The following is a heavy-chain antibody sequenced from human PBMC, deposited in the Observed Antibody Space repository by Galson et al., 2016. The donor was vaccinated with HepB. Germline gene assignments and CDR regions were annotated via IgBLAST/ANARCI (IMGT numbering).Heavy chain of an antibody. D-gene: IGHD2-2*01. CDR3: ARVGCSTSSCYRHSPYYFDF. CDR2: SYGDGSST. CDR1: GFTFSSYW. Sequence: SLRLSCAASGFTFSSYWMHWVRQAPGKGLVWVSRSYGDGSSTTYADSVKGRFTISRDNAKNTLYLQMNSPRAEDTAVYYCARVGCSTSSCYRHSPYYFDFWGQGTLGPVSS. J-gene: IGHJ4*02. V-gene: IGHV3-74*01.